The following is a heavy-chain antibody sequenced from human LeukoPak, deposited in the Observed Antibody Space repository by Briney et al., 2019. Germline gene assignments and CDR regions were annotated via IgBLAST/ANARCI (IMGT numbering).Heavy chain of an antibody. Sequence: GGSLRLSCAASGFTFSSYSMNWVRQAPGKGLDWVSSISSDSTYKYYADSVKGRFTISRDNARNPLYLQMNSLRAEDTAVYYCARDTPYYDILTGPVYWGQGTLVTVSS. D-gene: IGHD3-9*01. CDR2: ISSDSTYK. V-gene: IGHV3-21*01. J-gene: IGHJ4*02. CDR3: ARDTPYYDILTGPVY. CDR1: GFTFSSYS.